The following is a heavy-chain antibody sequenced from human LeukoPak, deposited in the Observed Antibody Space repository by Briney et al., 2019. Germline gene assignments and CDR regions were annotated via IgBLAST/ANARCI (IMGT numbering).Heavy chain of an antibody. D-gene: IGHD3-9*01. CDR1: GFTFSSYS. J-gene: IGHJ3*02. V-gene: IGHV3-21*01. Sequence: PGGSLRLSCAASGFTFSSYSMNWVRQAPGEGLEWVSSISSSSYIYYADSVKGRFTISRDNAKNSLYLQMNSLRAEDTAVYYCARDEGNPDSGYPDDAFDIWGQGTMVTVSS. CDR2: ISSSSYI. CDR3: ARDEGNPDSGYPDDAFDI.